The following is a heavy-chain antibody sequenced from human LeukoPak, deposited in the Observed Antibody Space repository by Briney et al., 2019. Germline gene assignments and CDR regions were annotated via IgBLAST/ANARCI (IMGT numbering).Heavy chain of an antibody. Sequence: PGGSLRLSCAASGFTFSSHWMSWVRQAPGKGLEWVANIKKDGSEKYYVDAVKGRFTISRDNSKNTLYLQMNSLRAEDTAVYYCAKDYGTGSGSYGWWLPNPISDYWGQGTLVTVSS. J-gene: IGHJ4*02. D-gene: IGHD3-10*01. V-gene: IGHV3-7*03. CDR1: GFTFSSHW. CDR2: IKKDGSEK. CDR3: AKDYGTGSGSYGWWLPNPISDY.